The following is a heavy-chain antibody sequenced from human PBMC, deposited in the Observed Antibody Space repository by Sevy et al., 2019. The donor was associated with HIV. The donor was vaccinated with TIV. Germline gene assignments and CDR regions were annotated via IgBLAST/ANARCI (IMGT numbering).Heavy chain of an antibody. Sequence: GGSLRLSCAASGFTFSSYAMHWVRQAPGKGLEWVANIKGDGSERFYVDSVKGRFTVSRDNAESSLFLQMNSLRAEDTAIYYCGRWLYTSGSWVIDYWGQGALVTVSS. CDR3: GRWLYTSGSWVIDY. V-gene: IGHV3-7*01. CDR1: GFTFSSYA. D-gene: IGHD3-22*01. CDR2: IKGDGSER. J-gene: IGHJ4*02.